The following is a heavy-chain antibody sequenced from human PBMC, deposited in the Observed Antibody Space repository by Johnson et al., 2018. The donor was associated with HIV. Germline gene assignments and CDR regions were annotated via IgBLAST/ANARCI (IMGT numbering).Heavy chain of an antibody. D-gene: IGHD4-17*01. J-gene: IGHJ3*02. CDR3: ARVRPNPTVTTRGAAFDI. Sequence: QVQLVESGGGVVRPGGSLRLSCAASGFTVSSYGMHWVRQAPGKGLEWVAFIRYDGSNKYYADSVKGRFTISRDNSKNTLYLQMNSLRAEDTAVYYCARVRPNPTVTTRGAAFDIWGQGTMVTVSS. CDR1: GFTVSSYG. V-gene: IGHV3-30*02. CDR2: IRYDGSNK.